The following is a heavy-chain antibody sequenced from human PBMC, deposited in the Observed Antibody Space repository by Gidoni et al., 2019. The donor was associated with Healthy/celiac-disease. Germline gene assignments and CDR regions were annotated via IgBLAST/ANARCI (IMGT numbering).Heavy chain of an antibody. CDR2: INHSGST. CDR3: ARGRSAVAGIDY. Sequence: QVQLQQWGAGLLKPSETLSLTCAVYGGSFSGYYWSWIRQLPGKGLEWIGEINHSGSTNYNPSLKSRVTISVDTSKNQFSLKLSSVTAADTAVYYCARGRSAVAGIDYWGQGTLVTVSS. J-gene: IGHJ4*02. CDR1: GGSFSGYY. V-gene: IGHV4-34*01. D-gene: IGHD6-19*01.